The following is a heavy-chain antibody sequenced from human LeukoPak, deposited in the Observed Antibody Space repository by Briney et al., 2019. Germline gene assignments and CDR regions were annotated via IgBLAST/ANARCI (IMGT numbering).Heavy chain of an antibody. V-gene: IGHV3-64*01. D-gene: IGHD3-22*01. CDR1: GFTFSSYA. CDR2: ISSNGGST. J-gene: IGHJ4*02. Sequence: GGSLRLSCAASGFTFSSYAMHWVRQAPGKGLEYVSAISSNGGSTYYANSVKGRFTISRDNSKNTLYLQMGSLRAEDMAVYYCARVDYDSSGYYDYWGQGTLVTVSS. CDR3: ARVDYDSSGYYDY.